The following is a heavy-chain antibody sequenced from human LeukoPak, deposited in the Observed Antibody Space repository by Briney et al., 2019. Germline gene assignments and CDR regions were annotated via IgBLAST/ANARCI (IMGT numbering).Heavy chain of an antibody. D-gene: IGHD2-2*03. CDR2: SYPGDSDT. J-gene: IGHJ4*02. CDR3: ARIGYCSSTSCSPGRFDY. CDR1: GYSFTSYW. Sequence: GESLKISCKGSGYSFTSYWIGWVRQMPGKGLEWMGISYPGDSDTRYSPSFQGQVTISADKSISTAYLQWSSLKASDTAMYYCARIGYCSSTSCSPGRFDYWGQGTLVTVSS. V-gene: IGHV5-51*01.